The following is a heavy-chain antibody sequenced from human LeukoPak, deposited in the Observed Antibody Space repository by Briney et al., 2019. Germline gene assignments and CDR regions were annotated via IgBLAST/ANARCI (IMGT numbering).Heavy chain of an antibody. CDR3: ARGGGSSGWYDFDY. CDR1: GGSFSGYY. Sequence: PSETLSLTCAVYGGSFSGYYWSWIRQPPGKGLEWIGEINHSGSTNYSPSLKSRVTISVDTSKNQFSLKLSSVTAADTAVYYCARGGGSSGWYDFDYWGQGTLVTVSS. CDR2: INHSGST. J-gene: IGHJ4*02. V-gene: IGHV4-34*01. D-gene: IGHD6-19*01.